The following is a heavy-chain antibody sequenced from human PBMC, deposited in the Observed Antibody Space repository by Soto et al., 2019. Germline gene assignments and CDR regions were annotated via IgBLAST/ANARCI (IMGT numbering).Heavy chain of an antibody. V-gene: IGHV1-2*04. CDR1: GYTFTGYY. J-gene: IGHJ6*02. D-gene: IGHD3-22*01. CDR3: AIRKSSDYYYGMDV. Sequence: QVKLVQSGAEVKKPGASVKVSCKASGYTFTGYYMHWVRQAPGQGLEWMGWINPNSGGTNYAQKFQGWVTMTRDTSISTAYMELSRLRSDDTAVYYCAIRKSSDYYYGMDVWGQGTTVTVSS. CDR2: INPNSGGT.